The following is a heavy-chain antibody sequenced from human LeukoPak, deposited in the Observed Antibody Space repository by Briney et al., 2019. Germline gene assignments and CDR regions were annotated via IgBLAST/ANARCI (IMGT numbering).Heavy chain of an antibody. CDR3: ARKENILTGYYDH. V-gene: IGHV3-21*01. CDR2: ISSDSNYI. Sequence: ETLSLTCTVYDASFSGYYWSWVRQAPGKGLEWVSSISSDSNYIYYADSVKGRFTISRDNAWNSLYLQMNSLRAEDTAVYYCARKENILTGYYDHWGQGTLVTVSS. J-gene: IGHJ5*02. D-gene: IGHD3-9*01. CDR1: DASFSGYY.